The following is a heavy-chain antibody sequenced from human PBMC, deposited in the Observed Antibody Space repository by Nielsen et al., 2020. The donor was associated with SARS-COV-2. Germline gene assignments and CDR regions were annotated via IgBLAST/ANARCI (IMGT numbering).Heavy chain of an antibody. D-gene: IGHD6-19*01. V-gene: IGHV1-2*02. CDR1: GYTFTGSY. CDR2: INPNSGGT. Sequence: ASVKVSCKASGYTFTGSYMHWVRQAPGQGLEWMGWINPNSGGTNYAQKFQGRVTMTRDTSISTAYMELSRLRSDDTAVYYCARSYSSGWYWFDPWGQGTLVTVSS. J-gene: IGHJ5*02. CDR3: ARSYSSGWYWFDP.